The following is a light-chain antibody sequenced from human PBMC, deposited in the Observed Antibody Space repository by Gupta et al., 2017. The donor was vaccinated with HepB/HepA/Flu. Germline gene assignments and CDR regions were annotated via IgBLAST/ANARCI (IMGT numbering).Light chain of an antibody. V-gene: IGKV2D-29*01. Sequence: DIVLTQTHLPLSVLPGQPASMSSKSSQSLLHSDGKTYLHWYLQKPGQPPQLLIYELSIRFSGVPDRFSVSGSGTDCTLKISRVEAEDVGVYYCMQSVQYPRSFGQGTKLEIK. CDR2: ELS. CDR3: MQSVQYPRS. CDR1: QSLLHSDGKTY. J-gene: IGKJ2*04.